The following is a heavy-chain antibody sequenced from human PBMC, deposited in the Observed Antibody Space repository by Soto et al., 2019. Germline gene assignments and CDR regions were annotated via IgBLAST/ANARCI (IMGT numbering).Heavy chain of an antibody. CDR3: ARPGAPTDTVVYDF. Sequence: GESLKISCKASGYSYANYWIGWVCQKPGKGLEWMGVIYPGDSETTYSPSFEGQVIISVDRSRGTAFLEWSSLKASDTAMYYCARPGAPTDTVVYDFWGQGTQVTVSS. CDR2: IYPGDSET. V-gene: IGHV5-51*01. CDR1: GYSYANYW. J-gene: IGHJ4*02. D-gene: IGHD5-18*01.